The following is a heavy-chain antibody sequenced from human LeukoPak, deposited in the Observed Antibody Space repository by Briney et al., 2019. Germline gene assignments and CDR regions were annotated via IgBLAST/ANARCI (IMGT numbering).Heavy chain of an antibody. Sequence: GASVKVSCKASGYTFTSYDFNWLRQATGQGPEWMGWMNPNSGATGYAQKFQGRVTMTRNTSISTAYMELSSLRSEDTAVYYCARAVNTYYDFWSGYYFLDYYGMDVWGQGTTVTVSS. CDR1: GYTFTSYD. J-gene: IGHJ6*02. CDR2: MNPNSGAT. D-gene: IGHD3-3*01. V-gene: IGHV1-8*01. CDR3: ARAVNTYYDFWSGYYFLDYYGMDV.